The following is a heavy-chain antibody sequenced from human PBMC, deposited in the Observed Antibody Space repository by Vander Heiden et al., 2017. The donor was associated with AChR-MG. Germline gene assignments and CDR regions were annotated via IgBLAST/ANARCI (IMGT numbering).Heavy chain of an antibody. CDR3: TSSRS. CDR2: IIPVSNVA. CDR1: EGAFSAYA. Sequence: QVQLVLSGPELKKPGSSVKVSCNAPEGAFSAYAFSWVRQAPGQGLEWMGGIIPVSNVATYAPKFQGRVANTAGGSRNTVYMELRRLTSEDTAIYYCTSSRSWGQGTLVAVSS. V-gene: IGHV1-69*01. J-gene: IGHJ5*02. D-gene: IGHD6-13*01.